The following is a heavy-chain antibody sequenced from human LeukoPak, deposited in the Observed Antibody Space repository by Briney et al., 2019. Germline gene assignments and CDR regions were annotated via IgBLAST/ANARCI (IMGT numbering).Heavy chain of an antibody. CDR1: GYTFTSYY. Sequence: ASVKVSCKASGYTFTSYYMHWVRQAPGQGLEWMGIINPSGGSTSYAQKFQGRVTMTRDTSTSTVYMELSSLRSEDTAVYYCARRSRSSSFFEEKWGHNWFDPWGQGTLVTVSS. V-gene: IGHV1-46*01. CDR2: INPSGGST. J-gene: IGHJ5*02. D-gene: IGHD6-13*01. CDR3: ARRSRSSSFFEEKWGHNWFDP.